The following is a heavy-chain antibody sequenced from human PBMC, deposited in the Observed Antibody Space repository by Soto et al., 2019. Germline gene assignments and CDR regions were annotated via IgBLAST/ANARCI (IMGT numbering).Heavy chain of an antibody. CDR2: ISYDGSNK. J-gene: IGHJ4*02. V-gene: IGHV3-30*18. D-gene: IGHD3-22*01. CDR1: GFTFSSYG. Sequence: QVQLVESGGGVVQPGRSLRLSCAASGFTFSSYGMHWVRQAPGKGLEWVAGISYDGSNKYYADSVKGRFTISRDNSKNTLYLQMNRLRDEETAVYYCAKDPSGYYDSSLLEYFDYWGQGTLVTVSS. CDR3: AKDPSGYYDSSLLEYFDY.